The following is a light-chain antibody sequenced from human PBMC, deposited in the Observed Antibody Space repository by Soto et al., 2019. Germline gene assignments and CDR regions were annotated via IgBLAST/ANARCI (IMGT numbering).Light chain of an antibody. CDR1: SSDIGGYNH. CDR2: DVD. Sequence: QSALTQPTSVSGSPGQSITISCTGVSSDIGGYNHVSWYQQHPGKVLRLIIYDVDNRPLGVSNRFSGSQSGNMASLTISGLQAEDEADYYCCAYTARTTLSWVFGGGTKLTVL. CDR3: CAYTARTTLSWV. J-gene: IGLJ3*02. V-gene: IGLV2-14*03.